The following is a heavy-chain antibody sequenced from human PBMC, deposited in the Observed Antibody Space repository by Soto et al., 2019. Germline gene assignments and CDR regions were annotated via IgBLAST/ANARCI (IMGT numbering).Heavy chain of an antibody. D-gene: IGHD5-12*01. J-gene: IGHJ4*02. CDR3: HGYGY. CDR2: IYSGGTI. V-gene: IGHV3-53*01. Sequence: EVQVVESGGCLIQPGGSLRLSCAVSGFTVTINYMSWVRQAPGKGLEWVSVIYSGGTIYYADSVKGRFTISRDTSKNTLYLQMNSLRGEDTAVYYCHGYGYWGQGTLVTVSS. CDR1: GFTVTINY.